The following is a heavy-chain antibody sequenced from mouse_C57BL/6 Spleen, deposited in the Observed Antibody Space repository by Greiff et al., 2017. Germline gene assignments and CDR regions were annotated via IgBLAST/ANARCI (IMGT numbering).Heavy chain of an antibody. CDR3: ARSTTAMDY. D-gene: IGHD1-1*01. J-gene: IGHJ4*01. V-gene: IGHV1-18*01. CDR1: GYTFTDYN. CDR2: INPNNGGT. Sequence: VQLKESGPELVKPGASVKIPCKASGYTFTDYNMDWVKQSHGKSLEWIGDINPNNGGTIYNQKFKGKATLTVDKSSSTAYMELRSLTSEDTAVYYCARSTTAMDYWGQGTSVTVSS.